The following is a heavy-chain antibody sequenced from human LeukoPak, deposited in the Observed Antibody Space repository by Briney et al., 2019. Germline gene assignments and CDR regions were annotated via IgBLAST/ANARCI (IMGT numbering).Heavy chain of an antibody. J-gene: IGHJ4*02. V-gene: IGHV4-61*01. CDR1: GGSVSSGSYY. CDR2: IYYSGST. D-gene: IGHD3-22*01. CDR3: ARDGRGYYDSSGSFDY. Sequence: SETLSLTCTVSGGSVSSGSYYWSWIRQPPGKGPEWIGYIYYSGSTNYNPSLKSRVTISVDTSKNQVSLKLSSVTAADTVVYYCARDGRGYYDSSGSFDYWGQGTLVTVSS.